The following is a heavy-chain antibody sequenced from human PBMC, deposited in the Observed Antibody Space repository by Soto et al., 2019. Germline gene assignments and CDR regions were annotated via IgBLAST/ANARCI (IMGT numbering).Heavy chain of an antibody. V-gene: IGHV4-30-4*01. Sequence: PSETLSLTCTVSGGSISSGDYYWSWIRQPPGKGLEWIGYIYYSGSTYYNPSLKSRVTISVDTSKNQFSLRLSSVTAADTAVYYFARLNGYCISTNCHGYYGMDVWGQGTTVTVSS. CDR3: ARLNGYCISTNCHGYYGMDV. J-gene: IGHJ6*02. D-gene: IGHD2-2*03. CDR2: IYYSGST. CDR1: GGSISSGDYY.